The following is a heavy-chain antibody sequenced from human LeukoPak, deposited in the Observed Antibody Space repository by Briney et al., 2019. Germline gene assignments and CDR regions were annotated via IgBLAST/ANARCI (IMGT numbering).Heavy chain of an antibody. CDR1: GGSISSSSYY. V-gene: IGHV4-39*07. CDR3: ARVLTDVRFLAGMDV. Sequence: SETLSLTCTVSGGSISSSSYYWGWIRQPPGKGLEWIGSIYYSGSTYYNPSLKSRVTISVDTSKNQFSLKLSSVTAADTAVYYCARVLTDVRFLAGMDVWGQGTTVTVSS. J-gene: IGHJ6*02. D-gene: IGHD3-3*01. CDR2: IYYSGST.